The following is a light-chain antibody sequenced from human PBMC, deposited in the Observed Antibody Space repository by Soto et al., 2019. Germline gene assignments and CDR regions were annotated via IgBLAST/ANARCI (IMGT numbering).Light chain of an antibody. V-gene: IGKV3-15*01. J-gene: IGKJ5*01. CDR3: QQYNTWSLIT. CDR1: QSIGSN. CDR2: GAS. Sequence: EIVMTQSPATLSVSPGDTATLSCRASQSIGSNVGWYQQKPGQAPRLLIYGASTRATGISARFSGSGSGTEFRLTIRRLQSAYLAVYYCQQYNTWSLITFGQGTRLEIK.